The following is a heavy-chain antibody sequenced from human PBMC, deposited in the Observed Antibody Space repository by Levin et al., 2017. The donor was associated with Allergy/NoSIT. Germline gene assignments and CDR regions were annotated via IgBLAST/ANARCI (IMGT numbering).Heavy chain of an antibody. J-gene: IGHJ4*02. Sequence: PSETLSLTCTVSGDSVSSGSYYWSWIRQPPGKGLEWIGYIYYSGSTNYNPSLKSRVTISIDTSKNQFSLKLSSVTAADTAVYYCARGGYCSSASCYAPTGHWGQGTLVTVSS. CDR2: IYYSGST. D-gene: IGHD2-2*03. V-gene: IGHV4-61*01. CDR3: ARGGYCSSASCYAPTGH. CDR1: GDSVSSGSYY.